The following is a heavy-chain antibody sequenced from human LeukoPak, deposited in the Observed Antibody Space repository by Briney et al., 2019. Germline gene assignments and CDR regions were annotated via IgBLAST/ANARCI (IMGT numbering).Heavy chain of an antibody. CDR1: GFTFSSYE. CDR2: ISSSGSTI. CDR3: ARSVWLDY. J-gene: IGHJ4*02. D-gene: IGHD2-21*01. Sequence: GGSLRLSCAASGFTFSSYEMNWVRQAPGKGLEWVSYISSSGSTIYNAESVKDRFTISRDNAKNSLYLQMNSLRAEDTAVYYCARSVWLDYWGQGTLVTVSS. V-gene: IGHV3-48*03.